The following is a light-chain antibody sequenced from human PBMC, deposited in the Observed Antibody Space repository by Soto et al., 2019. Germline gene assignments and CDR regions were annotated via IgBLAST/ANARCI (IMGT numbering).Light chain of an antibody. V-gene: IGLV2-14*01. J-gene: IGLJ3*02. CDR3: ASYTSGSTVL. CDR2: EVS. Sequence: QSVLTQPASVSGSPGQSITISCTGTRSDVGGHNYVSWYQQYPGIAPKVMIYEVSNRPSGVSNRFSGSKSGNTASLTISGLQAEDEADYYCASYTSGSTVLFGGGTKLTVL. CDR1: RSDVGGHNY.